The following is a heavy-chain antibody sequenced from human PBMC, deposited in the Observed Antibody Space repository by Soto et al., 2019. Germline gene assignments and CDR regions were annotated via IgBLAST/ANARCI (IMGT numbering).Heavy chain of an antibody. V-gene: IGHV4-39*02. CDR2: IYSGGST. CDR3: AREVIWSGYFDY. D-gene: IGHD3-3*01. CDR1: GGAISGRSNY. Sequence: PSETLSLTCAVSGGAISGRSNYWGWIRQPPGKGLEYIGSIYSGGSTYYNPSLKSRVTLSVDATQNQFSLRLTSVTAADTAVYYCAREVIWSGYFDYWGQGILVTVSS. J-gene: IGHJ4*02.